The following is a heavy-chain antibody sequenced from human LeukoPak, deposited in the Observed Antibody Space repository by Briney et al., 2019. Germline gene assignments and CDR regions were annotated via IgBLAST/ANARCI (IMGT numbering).Heavy chain of an antibody. V-gene: IGHV3-74*01. D-gene: IGHD3-3*01. CDR2: INTDGSST. CDR1: GFTFSSYW. Sequence: GGSLRLSCAASGFTFSSYWMHWVRQAPGKGLVWVSRINTDGSSTSYADSVKGRFTISRDNAKNTLYLQMNSLRAEDTAVYYCAKELTIFGVVDAFDIWGQGTMVTVSS. CDR3: AKELTIFGVVDAFDI. J-gene: IGHJ3*02.